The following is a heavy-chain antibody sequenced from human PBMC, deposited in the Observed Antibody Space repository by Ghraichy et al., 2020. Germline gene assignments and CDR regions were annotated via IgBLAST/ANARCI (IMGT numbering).Heavy chain of an antibody. Sequence: ASVKVSCKASGYTFTSYGISWVRQAPGQGLEWMGWISAYNGDTNYAQKLQGRVTMTTDTSTSTAYMELRSLRSDDTAVYYCARDGLTSITIFGVVIEGPYYMDVWGKGTTVTVSS. CDR3: ARDGLTSITIFGVVIEGPYYMDV. D-gene: IGHD3-3*01. V-gene: IGHV1-18*01. CDR1: GYTFTSYG. J-gene: IGHJ6*03. CDR2: ISAYNGDT.